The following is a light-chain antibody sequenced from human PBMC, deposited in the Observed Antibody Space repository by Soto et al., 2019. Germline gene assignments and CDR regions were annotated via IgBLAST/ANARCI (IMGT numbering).Light chain of an antibody. V-gene: IGKV1-5*03. CDR2: KAS. Sequence: TXXASQSISSWLAWYQQKPGKAPKLLIYKASSLESGVPSRFSGSASGTDFTLTISSLQPEDFATYYCLQNYNYPRTFGQGTKVDI. J-gene: IGKJ1*01. CDR3: LQNYNYPRT. CDR1: QSISSW.